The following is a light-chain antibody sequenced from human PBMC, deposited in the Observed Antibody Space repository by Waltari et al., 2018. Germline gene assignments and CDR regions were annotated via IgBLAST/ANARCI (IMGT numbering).Light chain of an antibody. Sequence: QSALTQPASVSGSPGQSITISCTGTDSDIGGYNYVSWYQHHPGKAPKLIISEVSNRPSGVSNRFSGSKSGNTASLTIPGLQAEDEADYYCSSFDVSSSVGVFGGGTKLTVL. CDR3: SSFDVSSSVGV. CDR2: EVS. J-gene: IGLJ3*02. V-gene: IGLV2-14*01. CDR1: DSDIGGYNY.